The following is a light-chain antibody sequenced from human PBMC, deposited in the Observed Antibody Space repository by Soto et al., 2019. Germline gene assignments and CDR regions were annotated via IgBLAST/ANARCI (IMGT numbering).Light chain of an antibody. CDR3: SSYAGSSNV. CDR1: SSDVGGYNY. Sequence: QSVLTQPPSASGSPGQSVAISCTGTSSDVGGYNYVSWYQQHPGKAPKLMISEVNKRPSGVPDRFSGSKSGNTASLTVSGLQAGDEADYYCSSYAGSSNVFGTGTKVTVL. V-gene: IGLV2-8*01. J-gene: IGLJ1*01. CDR2: EVN.